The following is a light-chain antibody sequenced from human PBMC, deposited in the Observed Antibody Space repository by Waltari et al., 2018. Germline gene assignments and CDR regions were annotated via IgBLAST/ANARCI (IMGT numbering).Light chain of an antibody. Sequence: QSALTQPASVSGSPRQSITISCTGSNRDVGAYIYVSWYQHPPGKAPKLLIYDVNNRPTGVSNRFSGSKSGNTASLTISGLQTEDEADYYCSSYTSGSIVIFGGGTKVTVL. J-gene: IGLJ2*01. V-gene: IGLV2-14*03. CDR2: DVN. CDR3: SSYTSGSIVI. CDR1: NRDVGAYIY.